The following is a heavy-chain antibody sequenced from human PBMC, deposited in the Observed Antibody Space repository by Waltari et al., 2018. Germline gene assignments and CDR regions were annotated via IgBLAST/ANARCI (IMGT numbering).Heavy chain of an antibody. CDR1: GGSINTFY. CDR2: IYYSGST. V-gene: IGHV4-59*01. J-gene: IGHJ4*02. D-gene: IGHD3-10*01. Sequence: QVQLQESGPGLVKPSETLSLTCTVSGGSINTFYWNWIRQPQGKGLEWIGNIYYSGSTNYSPSLKSRVTISVDTSKNQFSLNLSSVTAADTAVYYCARGGSGSRANFDCWGQGTLVTVSS. CDR3: ARGGSGSRANFDC.